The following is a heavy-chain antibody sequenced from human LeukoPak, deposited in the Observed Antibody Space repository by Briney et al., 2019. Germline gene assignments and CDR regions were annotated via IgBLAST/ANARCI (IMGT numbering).Heavy chain of an antibody. D-gene: IGHD4-17*01. CDR1: GYTFSSYW. V-gene: IGHV5-51*01. J-gene: IGHJ4*02. Sequence: GESLRISCRGSGYTFSSYWIAWVRQMPGKGLEWMGLVYPGDSDAKYSPSFQGQVTLSADKSINTAYLQWTSLKASDTAMCYCARRNPMSGDSFDYWGQGTLVSVSS. CDR2: VYPGDSDA. CDR3: ARRNPMSGDSFDY.